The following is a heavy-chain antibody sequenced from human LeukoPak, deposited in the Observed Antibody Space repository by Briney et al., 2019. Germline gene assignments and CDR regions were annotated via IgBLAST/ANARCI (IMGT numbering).Heavy chain of an antibody. CDR3: ATGANFFQF. D-gene: IGHD1-14*01. Sequence: PGGSLRLSCAASGFIFTDSWMSWVRQAPGKGLEWVANIRHDGSQTYYLDSVKGRFTIPRDNAKNEVYLEMNNLRGADTAVYYCATGANFFQFWGQGTLVTVSS. J-gene: IGHJ4*02. V-gene: IGHV3-7*01. CDR1: GFIFTDSW. CDR2: IRHDGSQT.